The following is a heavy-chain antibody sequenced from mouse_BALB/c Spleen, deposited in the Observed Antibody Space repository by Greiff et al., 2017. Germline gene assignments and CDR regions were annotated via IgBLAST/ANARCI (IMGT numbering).Heavy chain of an antibody. Sequence: EVHLVESGAELVKPGASVKLSCTASGFNIKDTYMHWVKQRPEQGLEWIGRIDPANGNTKYDPKFQGKATITADTSSNTAYLQLSSLTSEDTAVYYCARGYYGSRYAMDYWGQGTSVTVSS. J-gene: IGHJ4*01. CDR3: ARGYYGSRYAMDY. D-gene: IGHD1-1*01. CDR2: IDPANGNT. CDR1: GFNIKDTY. V-gene: IGHV14-3*02.